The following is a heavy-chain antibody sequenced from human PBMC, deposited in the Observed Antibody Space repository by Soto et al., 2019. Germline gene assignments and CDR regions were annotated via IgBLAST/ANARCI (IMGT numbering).Heavy chain of an antibody. D-gene: IGHD3-3*01. J-gene: IGHJ6*02. Sequence: PAGSLSLSCAASGFPLSSYGMHWVRKAPGSVVVLLSVICYDGSNKYYSDSVKGRFTISRDNSKNTLYLQMNSLRAEDTAVYYCARDIGITIFGVVMAFSPPCRMDVWGQGT. CDR3: ARDIGITIFGVVMAFSPPCRMDV. CDR1: GFPLSSYG. CDR2: ICYDGSNK. V-gene: IGHV3-33*01.